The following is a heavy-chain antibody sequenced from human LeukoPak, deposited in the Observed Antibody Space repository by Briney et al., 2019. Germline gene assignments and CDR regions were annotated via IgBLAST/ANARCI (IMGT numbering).Heavy chain of an antibody. CDR2: INPKSGGT. CDR3: ARGGMAVGGTERGWFDP. D-gene: IGHD6-19*01. V-gene: IGHV1-2*02. CDR1: GGTFSSYA. J-gene: IGHJ5*02. Sequence: GASVKVSCKASGGTFSSYAISWVRQAPGQGLEWMGWINPKSGGTNFAQKFQGRVTMTRDTSINTAYMELSRLTSGDTAVYYCARGGMAVGGTERGWFDPWGQGTLVTVSS.